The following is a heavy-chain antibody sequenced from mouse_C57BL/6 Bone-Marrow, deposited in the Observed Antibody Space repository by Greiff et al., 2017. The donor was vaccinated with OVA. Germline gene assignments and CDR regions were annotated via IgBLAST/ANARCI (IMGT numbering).Heavy chain of an antibody. CDR2: ISSGSSTI. CDR3: ARFDGYYPYWYFDV. CDR1: GFTFSDYG. Sequence: DVMLVESGGGLVKPGGSLKLSCAASGFTFSDYGMHWVRQAPEKGLEWVAYISSGSSTIYYADTVKGRFTISRDNAKNTLFLQMTSLGSEDTAMYYCARFDGYYPYWYFDVWGTGTTVTVSS. J-gene: IGHJ1*03. V-gene: IGHV5-17*01. D-gene: IGHD2-3*01.